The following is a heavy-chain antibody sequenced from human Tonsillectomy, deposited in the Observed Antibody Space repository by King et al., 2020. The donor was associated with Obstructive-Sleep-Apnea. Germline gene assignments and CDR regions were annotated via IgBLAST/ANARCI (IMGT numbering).Heavy chain of an antibody. J-gene: IGHJ3*02. Sequence: VQLVQSGTEVKKPGASVKVSCKTSGYNFTSYDICWVRQAPGQGLEWMGWISPYNGNTKYVQMLQGRVTMTTDTSTSTAYMELRSLRYDDPAVYYCARVETGLLYGDHVLSAFDIWGKGTLVTVSS. D-gene: IGHD4-17*01. CDR3: ARVETGLLYGDHVLSAFDI. CDR1: GYNFTSYD. CDR2: ISPYNGNT. V-gene: IGHV1-18*04.